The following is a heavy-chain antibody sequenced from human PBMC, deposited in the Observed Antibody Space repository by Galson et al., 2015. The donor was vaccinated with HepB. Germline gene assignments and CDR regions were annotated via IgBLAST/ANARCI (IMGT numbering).Heavy chain of an antibody. CDR3: ATDRPYSSSWRRRAEYFQY. V-gene: IGHV1-24*01. D-gene: IGHD6-13*01. CDR1: GYILTEFS. J-gene: IGHJ1*01. Sequence: SVKVSCKVSGYILTEFSMHWVRQAPGKGLEWMGGFDPEDGETIYAQRFQGRVTMTEDTSTDTAYMELSSLRSEDTAVYYCATDRPYSSSWRRRAEYFQYWGQGTLVTVFS. CDR2: FDPEDGET.